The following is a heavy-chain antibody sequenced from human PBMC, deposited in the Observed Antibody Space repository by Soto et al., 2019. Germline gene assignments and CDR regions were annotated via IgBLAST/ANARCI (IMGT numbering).Heavy chain of an antibody. Sequence: PGGSLRLSCAASGFTFSTYAMSWVRQAPGKGLEWVSTISTSGGSTYYADSVKGRFTISRDNSKNTLFLQMYSLRAEDAAVYHCAKHRLRGYSYVTLDYWGQGTLVTVSS. J-gene: IGHJ4*02. V-gene: IGHV3-23*01. D-gene: IGHD5-18*01. CDR2: ISTSGGST. CDR1: GFTFSTYA. CDR3: AKHRLRGYSYVTLDY.